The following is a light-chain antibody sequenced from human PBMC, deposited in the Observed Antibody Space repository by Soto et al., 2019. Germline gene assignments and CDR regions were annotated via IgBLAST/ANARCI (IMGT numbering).Light chain of an antibody. CDR2: RTS. V-gene: IGKV3-20*01. CDR1: QSVSSN. Sequence: EMVMTQSPATLSVSPGERATLSCRASQSVSSNLAWYQQKPGQAPRLLIYRTSTRATGIPDRFSGSGSGTDFTLTISRLEPEDFAVYYCQQFGSSVTFGQGTRLEIK. CDR3: QQFGSSVT. J-gene: IGKJ5*01.